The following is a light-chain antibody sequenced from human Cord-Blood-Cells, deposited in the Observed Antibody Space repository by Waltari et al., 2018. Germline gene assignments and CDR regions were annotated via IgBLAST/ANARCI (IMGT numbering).Light chain of an antibody. CDR2: DAS. CDR3: QQYNSYLT. Sequence: DIQMTQSPSTLSASAGDKVTITCRAIQSISSWLAWYQQKPGKAPKLLIYDASSLESGVPSRFSGSGSGTEFTLTISSLQPDDFATYYCQQYNSYLTFGGGTKVEIK. J-gene: IGKJ4*01. V-gene: IGKV1-5*01. CDR1: QSISSW.